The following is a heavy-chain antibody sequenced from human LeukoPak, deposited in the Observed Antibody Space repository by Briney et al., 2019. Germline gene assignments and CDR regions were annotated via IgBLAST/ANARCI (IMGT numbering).Heavy chain of an antibody. CDR1: GGTFSSYA. D-gene: IGHD2/OR15-2a*01. Sequence: SVKVSCKASGGTFSSYAISWVRQAPGQGLEWMGGIIPVFGTPNYAQKFQGRVTITADESTSTTYMELSSLRSEDTAVYYCARGIGIPGRHQRFDPWGQGTMVTVSS. J-gene: IGHJ5*02. CDR3: ARGIGIPGRHQRFDP. CDR2: IIPVFGTP. V-gene: IGHV1-69*13.